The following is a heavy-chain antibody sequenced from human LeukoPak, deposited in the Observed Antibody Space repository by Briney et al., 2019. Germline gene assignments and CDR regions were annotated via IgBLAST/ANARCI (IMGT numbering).Heavy chain of an antibody. CDR1: GGSISNYY. D-gene: IGHD5-24*01. V-gene: IGHV4-59*01. CDR3: ARVRNYPDAFDI. J-gene: IGHJ3*02. CDR2: IYDTGST. Sequence: SETLSLTCTVSGGSISNYYWAWLRQPPGKGLEWIGYIYDTGSTKYNPSLKSRLTISLHTSRNQFSLNLSSLTAADTAIYYCARVRNYPDAFDIWGQGRMVTVSS.